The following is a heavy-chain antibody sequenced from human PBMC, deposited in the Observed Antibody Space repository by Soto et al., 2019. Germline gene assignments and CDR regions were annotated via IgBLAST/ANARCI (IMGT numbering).Heavy chain of an antibody. V-gene: IGHV4-4*07. Sequence: QVKLQESGPGLVKPSETLSLTCTVSGGSISSYYWSWIRQPAGKGLEWIGRIYTSGSTNYNPSLKGRVTMSVDTSKNQFSLKLRPVTAADTAVYYCARDPTDHDYGDYGDYWGQGTLVTVSS. CDR2: IYTSGST. D-gene: IGHD4-17*01. J-gene: IGHJ4*02. CDR1: GGSISSYY. CDR3: ARDPTDHDYGDYGDY.